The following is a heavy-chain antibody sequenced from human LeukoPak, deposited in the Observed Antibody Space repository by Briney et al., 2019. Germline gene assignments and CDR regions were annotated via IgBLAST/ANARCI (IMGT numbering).Heavy chain of an antibody. J-gene: IGHJ5*02. V-gene: IGHV4-4*07. D-gene: IGHD3-9*01. Sequence: SETLSLTCTVSGGSISSYYWSWIRQLAGKGLEWIGRIYTSGSTNYNPSLKSRVTMSVDTSKNQFSLKLSSVTAADTAVYYCARGFYDILTGNNWFDPWGQGTLVTVSS. CDR3: ARGFYDILTGNNWFDP. CDR2: IYTSGST. CDR1: GGSISSYY.